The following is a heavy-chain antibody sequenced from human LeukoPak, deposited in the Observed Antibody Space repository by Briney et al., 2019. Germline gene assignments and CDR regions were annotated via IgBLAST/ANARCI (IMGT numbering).Heavy chain of an antibody. J-gene: IGHJ6*03. D-gene: IGHD3-3*01. CDR1: GFTFSSYW. CDR3: ARARVLRFLEWLDPYYYMDV. V-gene: IGHV3-7*03. Sequence: GGSLRLSCAASGFTFSSYWMSWVRQAPGKGLEWVANIKQDGSEKYYVDSVKGRFTISRDNAKNSLYLQMNSLRADDTAVYYCARARVLRFLEWLDPYYYMDVWGKGTTVTVSS. CDR2: IKQDGSEK.